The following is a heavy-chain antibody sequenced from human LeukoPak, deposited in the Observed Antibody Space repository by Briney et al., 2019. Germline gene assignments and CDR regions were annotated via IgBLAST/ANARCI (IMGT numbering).Heavy chain of an antibody. Sequence: PGESLKISCKGSGYSFTSYWIGWVRQMPGKGLEWMGIIYPGDSDTRYSPSFQGQVTISADKSISTAYLQWSSLKASDTAMYYCARGDITIFGQDAFDIWGQGTMVTVSS. CDR2: IYPGDSDT. CDR3: ARGDITIFGQDAFDI. CDR1: GYSFTSYW. J-gene: IGHJ3*02. D-gene: IGHD3-9*01. V-gene: IGHV5-51*01.